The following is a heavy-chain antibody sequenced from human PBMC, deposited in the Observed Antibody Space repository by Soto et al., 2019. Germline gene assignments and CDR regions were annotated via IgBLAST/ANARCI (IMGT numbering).Heavy chain of an antibody. CDR3: ARQYYYDSSGYPYFDY. V-gene: IGHV1-69*13. CDR2: IIPIFGTA. J-gene: IGHJ4*02. Sequence: SVKVSCKASGGTFSSYAISWVRQAPGQGLEWMGGIIPIFGTANYAQKFQGRVTITADESTSTAYMELSSLRSEDTAVYYCARQYYYDSSGYPYFDYWGQGTLVTVST. D-gene: IGHD3-22*01. CDR1: GGTFSSYA.